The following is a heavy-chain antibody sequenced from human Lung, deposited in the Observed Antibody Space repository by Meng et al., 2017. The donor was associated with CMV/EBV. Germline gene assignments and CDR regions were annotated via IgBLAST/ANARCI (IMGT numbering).Heavy chain of an antibody. D-gene: IGHD1-26*01. CDR2: IKQDGSEK. J-gene: IGHJ4*02. Sequence: GGSXRPSCAAYGFTFSRYWMGWVRQVPGKGLEWVANIKQDGSEKYYVDSVKGRFTIARDNAKNSLYLQMNSLRADDTAVYYCVKGGTQDLDYWGQGTLVXSPQ. V-gene: IGHV3-7*01. CDR1: GFTFSRYW. CDR3: VKGGTQDLDY.